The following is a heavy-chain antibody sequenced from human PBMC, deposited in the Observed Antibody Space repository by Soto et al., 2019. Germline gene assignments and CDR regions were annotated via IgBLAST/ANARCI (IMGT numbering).Heavy chain of an antibody. J-gene: IGHJ4*02. CDR2: VKSKTDGETA. CDR1: GFSFSDAW. V-gene: IGHV3-15*07. Sequence: EVQLVESGGGLVQPGGSLRLSCAASGFSFSDAWLNWVRQAPGKGLEWVGRVKSKTDGETADYATFVKGRFTISRDDSKNALYLQMNSLKTEDTAVYYCAAERAYFHDSNGYLSIDFWGQGTLVTVSS. D-gene: IGHD3-22*01. CDR3: AAERAYFHDSNGYLSIDF.